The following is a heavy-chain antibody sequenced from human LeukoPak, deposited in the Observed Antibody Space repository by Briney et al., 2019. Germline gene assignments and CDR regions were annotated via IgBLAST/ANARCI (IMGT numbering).Heavy chain of an antibody. D-gene: IGHD2-15*01. V-gene: IGHV3-13*01. Sequence: GGSLRLSCAASGFISSNSDMHWLRQATGQGLEWVSAITPAGYTYYPDSVKGRFTISRENAKNSVYLQINSLTAGDTAVYYCTTAHSWGQGTLVTVSS. CDR3: TTAHS. J-gene: IGHJ4*02. CDR2: ITPAGYT. CDR1: GFISSNSD.